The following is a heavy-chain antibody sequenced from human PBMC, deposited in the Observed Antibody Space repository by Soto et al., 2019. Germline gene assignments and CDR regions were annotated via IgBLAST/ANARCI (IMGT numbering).Heavy chain of an antibody. CDR2: ISSSGNTI. V-gene: IGHV3-11*01. J-gene: IGHJ4*02. D-gene: IGHD3-22*01. Sequence: ESGGGLVQTSVSLRIACVASGFTFSDYYMSWVRQAPGKGLEWGSYISSSGNTIYYADSVKGRFTISRDNAKNSVYLQMNSLRAEDTSLYFCAKMSSENYYDPVFSWGEGALVTVSS. CDR1: GFTFSDYY. CDR3: AKMSSENYYDPVFS.